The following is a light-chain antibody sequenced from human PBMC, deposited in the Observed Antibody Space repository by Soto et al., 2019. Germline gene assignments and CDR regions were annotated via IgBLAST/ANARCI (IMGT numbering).Light chain of an antibody. CDR2: GAS. V-gene: IGKV3-15*01. Sequence: EIVMTQSPATLSMSPGERATLSCRASQSVSNNLAWYQQTPGQAPRLLIYGASTRATGIPARFSGSGPGTEFTLTISSLQSEDFAVYYCQQYNNWTPWTFGQGTKVEIK. J-gene: IGKJ1*01. CDR1: QSVSNN. CDR3: QQYNNWTPWT.